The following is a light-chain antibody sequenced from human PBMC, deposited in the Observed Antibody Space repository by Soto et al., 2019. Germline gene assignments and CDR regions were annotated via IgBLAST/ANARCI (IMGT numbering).Light chain of an antibody. CDR2: GAS. Sequence: EIVLTQSPGSLSLSPGERGTLSCRASQSVSSTFLAWYQQKPGQAPRLLIYGASSRASGNPDRFSGSGSGTDFTLTISRLEPEDFAVYYCQQYGSSPLTFGGGTKVDIK. CDR1: QSVSSTF. CDR3: QQYGSSPLT. V-gene: IGKV3-20*01. J-gene: IGKJ4*01.